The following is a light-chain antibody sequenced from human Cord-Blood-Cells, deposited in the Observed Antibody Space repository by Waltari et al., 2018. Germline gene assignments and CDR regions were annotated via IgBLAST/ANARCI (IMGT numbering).Light chain of an antibody. Sequence: SYELTQPPSVSVSPGQTASITCSGDKLGDKYACWYQQMPGQSPVLVIYQDSKRPSGIPERFSGYNSGNTATLTISGTQAMNEADYYCQAWNSSTVVFGGGTKLTVL. CDR2: QDS. CDR3: QAWNSSTVV. CDR1: KLGDKY. V-gene: IGLV3-1*01. J-gene: IGLJ2*01.